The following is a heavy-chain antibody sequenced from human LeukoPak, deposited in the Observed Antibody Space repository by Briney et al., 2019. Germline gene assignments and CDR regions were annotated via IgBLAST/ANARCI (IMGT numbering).Heavy chain of an antibody. J-gene: IGHJ6*02. Sequence: GESLKISCKASGYSFTSYWIGWVRQMPGKGLEWMGIIYPGDSDTTYSPSFQGQVTISADQSISTAYLQWSSLKASDTAMYYCARTFGESPLNYYYGMDVWGQGTTVTVSS. V-gene: IGHV5-51*01. CDR3: ARTFGESPLNYYYGMDV. D-gene: IGHD3-10*01. CDR2: IYPGDSDT. CDR1: GYSFTSYW.